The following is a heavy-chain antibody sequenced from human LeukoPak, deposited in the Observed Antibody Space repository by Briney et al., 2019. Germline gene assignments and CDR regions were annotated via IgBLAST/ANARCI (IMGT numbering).Heavy chain of an antibody. V-gene: IGHV3-23*01. D-gene: IGHD6-13*01. CDR1: GFTFSSYA. CDR2: ISGSGGST. Sequence: GGSLRLSCAASGFTFSSYAMSWVRQAPGKGPEWVSAISGSGGSTYYADSVRGRFTISRDNSKNTLYLQMNSLRAEDTAVYYCAKGGQLVQNAFDIWGQGTMVTVSS. CDR3: AKGGQLVQNAFDI. J-gene: IGHJ3*02.